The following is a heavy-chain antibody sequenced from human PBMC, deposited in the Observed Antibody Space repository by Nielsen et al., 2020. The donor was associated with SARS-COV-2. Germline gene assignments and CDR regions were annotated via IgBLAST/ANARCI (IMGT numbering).Heavy chain of an antibody. Sequence: GGSLRLSCAASGFIFTSHAMHWVRQAPGKGLEWMTIISYDGSNEHYADSVKGRFTVSRDNSKDTLYLQMTRLKPEDTAMYFCARETLDHTSSFVDHWGQGTLVTVSS. CDR3: ARETLDHTSSFVDH. V-gene: IGHV3-30-3*01. D-gene: IGHD2-2*01. CDR2: ISYDGSNE. J-gene: IGHJ5*02. CDR1: GFIFTSHA.